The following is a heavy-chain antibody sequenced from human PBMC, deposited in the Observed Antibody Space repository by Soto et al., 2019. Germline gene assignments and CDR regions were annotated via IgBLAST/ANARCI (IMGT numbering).Heavy chain of an antibody. D-gene: IGHD2-2*01. CDR1: GGTFSSYT. J-gene: IGHJ4*02. V-gene: IGHV1-69*08. CDR2: IVPILDKT. CDR3: ARAVSIQVPAPLGS. Sequence: QVQLVQSGAEVKKPGSSVKVPCKVSGGTFSSYTITWVRQAPGQGLEWMGRIVPILDKTNYAPEFQGRLTFTAHKSSTAAFMELSGLRFEASAIYYCARAVSIQVPAPLGSGGQGTLVTVSS.